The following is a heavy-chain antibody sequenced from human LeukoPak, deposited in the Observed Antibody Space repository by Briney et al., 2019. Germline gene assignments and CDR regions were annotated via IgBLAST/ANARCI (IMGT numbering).Heavy chain of an antibody. CDR3: AKTTISGTYGTFFDY. D-gene: IGHD1-26*01. CDR1: GFTFNIYA. J-gene: IGHJ4*02. CDR2: TSGSGGST. V-gene: IGHV3-23*01. Sequence: GGSLRLSCAASGFTFNIYAMTWVRQAPGKGLEWVSVTSGSGGSTDYADSVKGRFTISRDISKNTMYLQMNSLRAEDTAVYFCAKTTISGTYGTFFDYWGQGTLVTVSS.